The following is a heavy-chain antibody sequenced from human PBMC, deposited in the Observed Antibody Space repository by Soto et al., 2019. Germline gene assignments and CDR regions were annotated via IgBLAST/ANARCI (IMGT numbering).Heavy chain of an antibody. D-gene: IGHD3-10*01. J-gene: IGHJ4*02. CDR3: TRDRLGIRGVIIRFAY. Sequence: GGSLRLSCTASGFTFGDYAMSWFRQAPGKGLEWVGFIRSKAYGGTTEYAASVKGRFTISRDDSKSIAYLQMNSLKTEDTAVYYCTRDRLGIRGVIIRFAYWGQGTLVTVSS. CDR2: IRSKAYGGTT. CDR1: GFTFGDYA. V-gene: IGHV3-49*03.